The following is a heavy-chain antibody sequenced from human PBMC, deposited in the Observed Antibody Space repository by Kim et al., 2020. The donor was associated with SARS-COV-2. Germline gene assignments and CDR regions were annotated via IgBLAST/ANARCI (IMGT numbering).Heavy chain of an antibody. J-gene: IGHJ4*02. CDR2: DT. D-gene: IGHD6-19*01. Sequence: DTRYSPSFQGQVTISADKSISTAYLQWSSLKASDTAMYYCARVEAGPVDYWGQGTLVTVSS. CDR3: ARVEAGPVDY. V-gene: IGHV5-51*01.